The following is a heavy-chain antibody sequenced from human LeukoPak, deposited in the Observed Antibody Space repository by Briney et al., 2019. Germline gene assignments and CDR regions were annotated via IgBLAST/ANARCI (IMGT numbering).Heavy chain of an antibody. V-gene: IGHV4-59*01. CDR1: GDSISSYY. Sequence: PSETLSLTCTVSGDSISSYYWSWIRQPPGKGLEWIGYIYYSGSTNYNPSLKSRVTISVDTSKNQFSLKLSSVTAADTAVYYCARGELTLEDWGQGTLVTVSS. CDR3: ARGELTLED. J-gene: IGHJ4*02. CDR2: IYYSGST. D-gene: IGHD3-3*01.